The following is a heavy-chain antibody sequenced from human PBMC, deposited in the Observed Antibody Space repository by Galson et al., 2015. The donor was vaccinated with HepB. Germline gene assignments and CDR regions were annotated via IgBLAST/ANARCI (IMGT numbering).Heavy chain of an antibody. J-gene: IGHJ3*02. CDR2: ISSSSSTI. V-gene: IGHV3-48*01. D-gene: IGHD7-27*01. CDR1: GFTFSSYS. Sequence: SLRLSCAASGFTFSSYSINWVRQAPGKGLEWVSYISSSSSTIYYADSVKGRFTISRDNAKNSLYLQMNSLRAEDTAVYYCARVTTEPGNDAFDIWGQGTMVTVSS. CDR3: ARVTTEPGNDAFDI.